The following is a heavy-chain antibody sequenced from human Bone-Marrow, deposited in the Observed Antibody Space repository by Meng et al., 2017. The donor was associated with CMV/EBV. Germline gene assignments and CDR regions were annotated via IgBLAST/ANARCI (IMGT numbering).Heavy chain of an antibody. CDR2: ISYDGSNK. Sequence: SCAASGFTFSSYAMHWVRQAPGKGLEWVAVISYDGSNKYYADSVKGRFTISRDNSKNTLYLQMNSLRAEDTAVYYCARELTGFDYWGQGTLVTVSS. J-gene: IGHJ4*02. CDR1: GFTFSSYA. V-gene: IGHV3-30-3*01. CDR3: ARELTGFDY. D-gene: IGHD3-9*01.